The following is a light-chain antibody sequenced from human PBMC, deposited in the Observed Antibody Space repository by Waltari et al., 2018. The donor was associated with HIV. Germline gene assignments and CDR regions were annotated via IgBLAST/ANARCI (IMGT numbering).Light chain of an antibody. V-gene: IGLV2-14*03. Sequence: QSALTQPASVSGAPGQSITISCTGTASAIGAYNYVSWYQQHPGKAPKLVIYDVSNRPSGIASLFSGSKSGPTASLTISGLQAEDEAVYYCSSYTRSTRTTAWLFGGGTRLTVL. CDR1: ASAIGAYNY. CDR3: SSYTRSTRTTAWL. CDR2: DVS. J-gene: IGLJ2*01.